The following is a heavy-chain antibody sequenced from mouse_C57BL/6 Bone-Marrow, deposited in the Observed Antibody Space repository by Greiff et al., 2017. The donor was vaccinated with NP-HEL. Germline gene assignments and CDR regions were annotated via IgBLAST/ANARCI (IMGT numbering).Heavy chain of an antibody. CDR3: ASEDYSNRFAY. J-gene: IGHJ3*01. CDR1: GFSLTSYG. V-gene: IGHV2-6*01. Sequence: VQVVESGPGLVAPSQSLSITCTVSGFSLTSYGVDWVRQSPGKGLEWLGVIWGVGSTNYNSALKYRLSISKDNSKSQVFLKMNSLQTDDTAMYYCASEDYSNRFAYWGQGTLVTVSA. CDR2: IWGVGST. D-gene: IGHD2-5*01.